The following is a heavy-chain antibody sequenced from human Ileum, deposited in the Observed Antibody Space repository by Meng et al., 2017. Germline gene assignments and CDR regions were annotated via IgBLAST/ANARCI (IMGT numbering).Heavy chain of an antibody. D-gene: IGHD4-23*01. CDR1: GGSISSCNW. Sequence: VHLLDAGPGLGKLSGTVALPCAGSGGSISSCNWWSWVRWPPGKGLEWIGEIYHSGSTNYNPSLKSRVTISVDKSKNQFSLKLSSVTAADTAVYYCARYILRWGYYFDYWGQGTLVTVSS. J-gene: IGHJ4*02. V-gene: IGHV4-4*02. CDR3: ARYILRWGYYFDY. CDR2: IYHSGST.